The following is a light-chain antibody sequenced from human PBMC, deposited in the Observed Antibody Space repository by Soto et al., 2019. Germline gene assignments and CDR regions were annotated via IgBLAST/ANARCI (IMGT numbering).Light chain of an antibody. CDR2: GAS. J-gene: IGKJ1*01. Sequence: EIVMTQSPATLSVSPGERATLSCRASQSVTTNLAWYQHQPGQAPRLLIYGASTRATGIPGRFSGGGSGTEFTLTISSRQSEDFAVYYCQQYDNWPRTFGQGTKVEIK. V-gene: IGKV3-15*01. CDR1: QSVTTN. CDR3: QQYDNWPRT.